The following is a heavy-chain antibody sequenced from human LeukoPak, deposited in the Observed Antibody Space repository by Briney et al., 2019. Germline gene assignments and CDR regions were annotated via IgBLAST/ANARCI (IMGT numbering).Heavy chain of an antibody. CDR1: GFTFSSYV. V-gene: IGHV3-23*01. D-gene: IGHD3-3*01. CDR3: ARGRLRFLEWLDLYYYYGMDV. J-gene: IGHJ6*02. Sequence: GGSLRLSCAASGFTFSSYVMSWVRQAPGKGLEWVSNIGGSVGSMFYAASVKGRFAISRDNSKNTLYLQMNSLRAEDTAVYYCARGRLRFLEWLDLYYYYGMDVWGQGTTVTVSS. CDR2: IGGSVGSM.